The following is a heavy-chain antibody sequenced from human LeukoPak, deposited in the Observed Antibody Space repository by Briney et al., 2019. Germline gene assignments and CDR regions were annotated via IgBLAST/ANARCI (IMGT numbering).Heavy chain of an antibody. CDR3: AKDRGTGYTYGELDS. Sequence: PGRSLRLSCVTSGFTFTNHAMHWVRQAPGKGLEWVSGIQRDSANTGYSASVKGRFTISRDDAKRTLFLEMNGLRSDDTALYYCAKDRGTGYTYGELDSWGQGTLVSVSS. D-gene: IGHD5-18*01. J-gene: IGHJ5*01. CDR1: GFTFTNHA. CDR2: IQRDSANT. V-gene: IGHV3-9*01.